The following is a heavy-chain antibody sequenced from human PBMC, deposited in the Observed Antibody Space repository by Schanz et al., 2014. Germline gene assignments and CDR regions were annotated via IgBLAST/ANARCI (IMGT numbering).Heavy chain of an antibody. CDR2: LNTYLGKP. CDR1: GYTLSKLS. CDR3: ARGYSGYSHFDY. Sequence: QVQLVQSGAEVKKAGASVKVSCKVSGYTLSKLSIHWVRQAPGKGLEWMGWLNTYLGKPTYAQGFTGRFVFSLDTSVSTAYLQISSLKAADTAVYYCARGYSGYSHFDYWGQGALVTVSS. D-gene: IGHD5-12*01. J-gene: IGHJ4*02. V-gene: IGHV7-4-1*02.